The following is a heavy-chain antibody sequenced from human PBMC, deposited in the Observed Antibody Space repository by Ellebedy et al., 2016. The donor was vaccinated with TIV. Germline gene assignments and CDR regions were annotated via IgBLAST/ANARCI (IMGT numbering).Heavy chain of an antibody. J-gene: IGHJ4*02. CDR2: IVGSGA. V-gene: IGHV3-23*01. CDR3: AKDRASGDGYWVFDS. CDR1: GFTFSPYA. Sequence: PGGFLRLSCAASGFTFSPYAMAWVRQAPGKGLEWVSGIVGSGAEKYADSVKGRFTISRDNSKRTVDLQMRSVRAEDTAVYFCAKDRASGDGYWVFDSWGQGTMVSVSS. D-gene: IGHD2-21*02.